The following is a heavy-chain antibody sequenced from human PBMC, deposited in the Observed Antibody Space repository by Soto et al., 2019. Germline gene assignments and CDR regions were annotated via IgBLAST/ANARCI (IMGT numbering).Heavy chain of an antibody. V-gene: IGHV4-30-2*01. Sequence: SETLSLTCAVSGGSISSGGYSWSWIRQPPGKGLEWIGYIYHSGSTYYNPSLKSRVTISVDRSKNQFSLKLSSVTAADTAVYYCARTYYYGSGSPPWFDPWGQGTLVTVSS. D-gene: IGHD3-10*01. CDR2: IYHSGST. J-gene: IGHJ5*02. CDR1: GGSISSGGYS. CDR3: ARTYYYGSGSPPWFDP.